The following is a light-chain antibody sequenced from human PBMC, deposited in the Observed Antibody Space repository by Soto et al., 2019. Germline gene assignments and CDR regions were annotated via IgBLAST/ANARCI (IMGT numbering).Light chain of an antibody. V-gene: IGLV1-47*02. CDR3: AAWDDSLSACV. CDR2: YNN. Sequence: QSALAQPPSASGTAGQVVTISCSGGDSNIGSNSVYWYQHLPRMAPKLLIYYNNQRPSGVPDRFSGSRSGTSASLAIVGLRSEDEAVYYCAAWDDSLSACVFGNGTKVTVL. J-gene: IGLJ1*01. CDR1: DSNIGSNS.